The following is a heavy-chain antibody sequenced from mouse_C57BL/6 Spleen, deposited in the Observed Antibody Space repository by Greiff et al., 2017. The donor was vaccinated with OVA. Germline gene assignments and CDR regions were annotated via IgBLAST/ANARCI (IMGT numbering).Heavy chain of an antibody. Sequence: VQLKQPGAELVKPGASVKMSCKASGYTFTSYWITWVKQRPGQGLEWIGDIYPGSGSTNYNEKFKSKATLTVDTSSSTAYMQLSSLTSEDSAVYYCARTGYYYGSSPYAMDYWGQGTSVTVSS. CDR2: IYPGSGST. J-gene: IGHJ4*01. D-gene: IGHD1-1*01. V-gene: IGHV1-55*01. CDR1: GYTFTSYW. CDR3: ARTGYYYGSSPYAMDY.